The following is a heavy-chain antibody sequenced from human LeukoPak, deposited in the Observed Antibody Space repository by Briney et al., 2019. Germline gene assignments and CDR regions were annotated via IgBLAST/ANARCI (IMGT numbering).Heavy chain of an antibody. CDR2: INPNSGGT. V-gene: IGHV1-2*02. CDR3: ARASGRYSDAFDI. J-gene: IGHJ3*02. CDR1: GYTFTGYY. Sequence: ASVRVSFKAAGYTFTGYYMHWVRQAPGQGLEWMGWINPNSGGTNYAQNFQGRVTMTRYTSISTAYMELSRLRSDDTALYYCARASGRYSDAFDIWGQGTMVTVPS. D-gene: IGHD1-26*01.